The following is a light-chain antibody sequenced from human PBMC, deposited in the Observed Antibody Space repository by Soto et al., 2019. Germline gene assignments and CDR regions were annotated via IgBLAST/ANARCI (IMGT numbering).Light chain of an antibody. J-gene: IGKJ5*01. CDR1: QSISTSS. V-gene: IGKV3D-20*02. CDR3: QQRKNWPPIT. Sequence: DIVMTQSPATLSVSPGERATLNCRAVQSISTSSLAWYRQKPGQAPRLLIYGAFNRATGVPVRFSGSGSGTVFTLTIGSLEPEDSAVYYCQQRKNWPPITFGQGTRLEI. CDR2: GAF.